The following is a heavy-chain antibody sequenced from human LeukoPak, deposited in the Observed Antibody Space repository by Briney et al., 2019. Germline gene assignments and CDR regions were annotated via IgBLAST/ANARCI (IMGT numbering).Heavy chain of an antibody. J-gene: IGHJ3*02. CDR1: GFSFSSYT. CDR3: AKDIVIIPAASYAFDI. V-gene: IGHV3-21*04. D-gene: IGHD2-2*01. CDR2: ISSSSSYI. Sequence: GGSLRLSCAASGFSFSSYTMNWVRQAPGKGLEWVSSISSSSSYIYSADSLKGRFTISRDNAKNSLYLQMNSLRAEDTAVYYCAKDIVIIPAASYAFDIWGQGTMVIVSS.